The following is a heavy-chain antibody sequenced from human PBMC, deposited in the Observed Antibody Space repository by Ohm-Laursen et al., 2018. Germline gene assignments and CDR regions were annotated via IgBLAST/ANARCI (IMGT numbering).Heavy chain of an antibody. Sequence: GSLRLSCAASGFTISTYWMHWVRQAPGKGLEWVSRIKGDGSSTTYADSVKGRFTISRDNAKNTLYLQMNSLRAEDTAVYYCARDLESTLSADYWGQGTLVTVSS. CDR3: ARDLESTLSADY. V-gene: IGHV3-74*01. J-gene: IGHJ4*02. CDR1: GFTISTYW. D-gene: IGHD2-15*01. CDR2: IKGDGSST.